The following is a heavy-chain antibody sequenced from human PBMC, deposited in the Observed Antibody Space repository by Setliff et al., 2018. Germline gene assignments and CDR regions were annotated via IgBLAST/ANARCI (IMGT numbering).Heavy chain of an antibody. CDR2: IIPIFGTT. D-gene: IGHD3-22*01. CDR3: AIIGPDSSGYYWIFDY. CDR1: SGTFSSYG. Sequence: SVKVSCKASSGTFSSYGITWVRQAPGQGLEWMGGIIPIFGTTDYAHKFQGRVTMTEDTSTDTAYMELSSLRSEDTAMYYCAIIGPDSSGYYWIFDYWGQGTLVTVSS. V-gene: IGHV1-69*06. J-gene: IGHJ4*02.